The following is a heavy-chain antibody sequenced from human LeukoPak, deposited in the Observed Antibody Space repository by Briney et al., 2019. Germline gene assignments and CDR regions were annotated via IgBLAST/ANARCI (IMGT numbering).Heavy chain of an antibody. CDR3: AKKQTTTVTTLDY. CDR2: ISYDGSNK. CDR1: GFTFSSYG. V-gene: IGHV3-30*18. Sequence: PGRSLRLSCAASGFTFSSYGMHWVRQAPGKGLEWVAVISYDGSNKYYADSVKGRFTISRDNSNNTLYLQMNSLRAEDTAVYFCAKKQTTTVTTLDYWGQGTLVTVSS. J-gene: IGHJ4*02. D-gene: IGHD4-17*01.